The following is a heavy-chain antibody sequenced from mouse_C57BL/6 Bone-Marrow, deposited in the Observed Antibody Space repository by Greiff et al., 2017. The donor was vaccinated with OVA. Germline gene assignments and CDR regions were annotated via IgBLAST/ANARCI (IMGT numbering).Heavy chain of an antibody. Sequence: EVQLQQSGPGLVKPSQSLSFTCSVTGYSITSGYYWNWIRQFPGNKLEWMGYISYDGSNNYNPSLKNRISITRDTSKNQFFLKLNSVTTEDTATYYCARDGTFYAMDYWGQGTSVTVSS. J-gene: IGHJ4*01. CDR1: GYSITSGYY. CDR3: ARDGTFYAMDY. V-gene: IGHV3-6*01. D-gene: IGHD1-1*02. CDR2: ISYDGSN.